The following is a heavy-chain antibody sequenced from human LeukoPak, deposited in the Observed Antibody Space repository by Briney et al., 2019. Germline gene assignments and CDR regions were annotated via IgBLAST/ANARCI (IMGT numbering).Heavy chain of an antibody. J-gene: IGHJ6*02. CDR2: INSAGSST. V-gene: IGHV3-74*01. D-gene: IGHD3-9*01. CDR3: VRGSNDWIGMDV. CDR1: GFTFSSYD. Sequence: PGGSLRLSCAASGFTFSSYDMNWVRQAPGKGLVCVSRINSAGSSTDYADSVKGRFTISRDNAKNTLYLQMNSLRAEDMAVYYCVRGSNDWIGMDVWGQGTTVTVSS.